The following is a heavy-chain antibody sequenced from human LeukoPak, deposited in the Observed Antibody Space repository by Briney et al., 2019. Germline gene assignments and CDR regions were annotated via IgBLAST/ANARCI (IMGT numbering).Heavy chain of an antibody. Sequence: SETLSLTCTVSGGSISSYYWSWIRQPPGKGLEWIGYIYTSGSTNYNPSLKSRVTISVDTSKNQFSLKLSSVTAADTAVYYCARGHYYDGGGYYLHYWGQGTLVTVSS. CDR1: GGSISSYY. CDR3: ARGHYYDGGGYYLHY. CDR2: IYTSGST. D-gene: IGHD3-22*01. J-gene: IGHJ4*02. V-gene: IGHV4-4*08.